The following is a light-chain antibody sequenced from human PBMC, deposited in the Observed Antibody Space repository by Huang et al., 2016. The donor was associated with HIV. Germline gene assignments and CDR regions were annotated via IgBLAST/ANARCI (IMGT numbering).Light chain of an antibody. CDR2: GAS. V-gene: IGKV3-20*01. J-gene: IGKJ4*01. Sequence: EIVLTQSPGTLSLSPGERATLSCRASRSVSSSYLAWYQQKPGQAPRLLIYGASSRATGIPDRFSGSGSGTDFTLTISRLEPEDFAVYFCQQYGTTLLIFGGGTKVEIK. CDR1: RSVSSSY. CDR3: QQYGTTLLI.